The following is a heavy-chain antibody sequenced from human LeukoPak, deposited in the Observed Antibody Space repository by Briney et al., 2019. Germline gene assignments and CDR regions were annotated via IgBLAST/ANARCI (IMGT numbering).Heavy chain of an antibody. CDR3: ARSYYDSSGYYSQFDY. CDR2: IYYSGST. D-gene: IGHD3-22*01. V-gene: IGHV4-59*01. J-gene: IGHJ4*02. Sequence: KPSETLSLTCTVSGGSISSYYWSWIRQPPGKGLEWIGYIYYSGSTNYNPSLKSRVTISVDTSKNQFSLKLSSVTAADTAVYYCARSYYDSSGYYSQFDYWGQGTLVTVSS. CDR1: GGSISSYY.